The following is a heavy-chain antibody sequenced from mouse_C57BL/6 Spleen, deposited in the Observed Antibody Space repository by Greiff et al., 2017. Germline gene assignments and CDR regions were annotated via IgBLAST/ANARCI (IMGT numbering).Heavy chain of an antibody. CDR1: GYTFTSYW. D-gene: IGHD3-2*02. V-gene: IGHV1-7*01. CDR3: ARWTAQALYAMDY. CDR2: INPSSGTT. J-gene: IGHJ4*01. Sequence: QVQLQQPGAELAKPGASVKLSCKASGYTFTSYWMHWVKQRPGQGLEWIGYINPSSGTTKYNQKFKDKATLTADKSSSTAYMQLSSLTYEDSAVYYCARWTAQALYAMDYWGQGTSVTVSS.